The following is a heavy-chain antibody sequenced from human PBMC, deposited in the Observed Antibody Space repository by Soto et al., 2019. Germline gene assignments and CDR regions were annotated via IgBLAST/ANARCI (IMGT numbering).Heavy chain of an antibody. CDR3: ARERVVVVTAIRYYCYGMDV. J-gene: IGHJ6*02. Sequence: SVKVSCKASGGTFSSYAISWLRQAPGQGLEWMGGIIPIFGTANYAQKFQGRVTITADESTSTAYMELSSLRSEDTAVYYCARERVVVVTAIRYYCYGMDVWGQGTTVTVSS. CDR2: IIPIFGTA. CDR1: GGTFSSYA. D-gene: IGHD2-21*02. V-gene: IGHV1-69*13.